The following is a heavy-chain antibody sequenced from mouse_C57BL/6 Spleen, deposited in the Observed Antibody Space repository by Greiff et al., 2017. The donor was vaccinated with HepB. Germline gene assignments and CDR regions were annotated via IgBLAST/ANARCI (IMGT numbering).Heavy chain of an antibody. CDR3: ARVGTYYYAMDY. CDR2: IDPSDSYT. CDR1: GYTFTSYW. D-gene: IGHD4-1*01. V-gene: IGHV1-69*01. Sequence: QVQLQQPGAELVMPGASVKLSCKASGYTFTSYWMHWVKQRPGQGLEWIGEIDPSDSYTNYNQKFKGKSTMTVDKSSSTAYMPLSSLTSEDAAVYYCARVGTYYYAMDYWGQGTSVTVSS. J-gene: IGHJ4*01.